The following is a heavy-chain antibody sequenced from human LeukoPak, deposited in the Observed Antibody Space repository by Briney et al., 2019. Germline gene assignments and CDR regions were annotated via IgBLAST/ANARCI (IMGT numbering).Heavy chain of an antibody. Sequence: GGSLRLSCAASGFTVTRNFMSWVRQAPGKGLEWVSVIYSDGNTYYADSVKGRFTVSRDTSKNTMSLQMNSLRGEDTAVYYCARGGSDDWKRFDSWGRGTLVTVSP. V-gene: IGHV3-53*01. CDR2: IYSDGNT. D-gene: IGHD1-1*01. J-gene: IGHJ4*02. CDR3: ARGGSDDWKRFDS. CDR1: GFTVTRNF.